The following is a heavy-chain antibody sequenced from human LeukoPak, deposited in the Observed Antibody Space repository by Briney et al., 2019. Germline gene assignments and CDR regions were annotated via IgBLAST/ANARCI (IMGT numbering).Heavy chain of an antibody. CDR3: VRDNSSYYDH. D-gene: IGHD3-10*01. Sequence: PGGSLRLSCAASGFTFSSYPMHWVRQAPGKGLEYVSAISSNGDNTYYGTSVKGRFTISRDNSKNTLYLQVGRLREDDTAMYYCVRDNSSYYDHWGQGTLATVSS. CDR2: ISSNGDNT. J-gene: IGHJ5*02. V-gene: IGHV3-64*01. CDR1: GFTFSSYP.